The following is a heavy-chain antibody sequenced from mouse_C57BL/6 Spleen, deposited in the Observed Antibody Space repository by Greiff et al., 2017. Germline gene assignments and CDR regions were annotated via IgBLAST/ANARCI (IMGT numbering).Heavy chain of an antibody. V-gene: IGHV1-82*01. D-gene: IGHD1-1*01. J-gene: IGHJ3*01. CDR1: GYAFSSSW. CDR2: IYPGDGDT. CDR3: ARDYYGSSTRAWFAY. Sequence: QVQLKQSGPELVKPVASVKISCKASGYAFSSSWMNWVKQRPGKGLEWIGRIYPGDGDTNYNGKFKGKATRTADKSSSTAYMQLSSLTSEDSAVYFCARDYYGSSTRAWFAYWGQGTLVTVSA.